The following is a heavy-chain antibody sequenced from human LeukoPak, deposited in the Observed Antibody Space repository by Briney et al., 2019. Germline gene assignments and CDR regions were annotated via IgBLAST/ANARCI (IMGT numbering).Heavy chain of an antibody. J-gene: IGHJ4*02. CDR2: IYHSGTT. V-gene: IGHV4-30-2*06. Sequence: SETLSLTCAVSGGSISRGGYSWSWIRQSPGKGLEWIGYIYHSGTTYYNPSLKSRVTISIDGSKNQFSLKLSSVTAADTAVYYCARTRMKSSGYYYVFDYWGQGTLVTVS. CDR3: ARTRMKSSGYYYVFDY. CDR1: GGSISRGGYS. D-gene: IGHD3-22*01.